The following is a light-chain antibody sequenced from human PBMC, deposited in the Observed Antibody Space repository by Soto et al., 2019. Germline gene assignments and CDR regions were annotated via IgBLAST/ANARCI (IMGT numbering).Light chain of an antibody. J-gene: IGLJ2*01. CDR3: AAWDDSLSGVV. CDR2: RNS. CDR1: SSNIGSNY. Sequence: QSVLTQPPSASGTPGQRVTISCSGSSSNIGSNYVYWYQQLPGTFPHLLIYRNSERPSGVPDRFSGSKSGTSASLAISGLRSEDEADYYCAAWDDSLSGVVFGGGTKLTVL. V-gene: IGLV1-47*01.